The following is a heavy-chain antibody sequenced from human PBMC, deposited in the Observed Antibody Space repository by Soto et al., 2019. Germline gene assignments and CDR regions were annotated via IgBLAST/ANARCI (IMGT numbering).Heavy chain of an antibody. CDR2: IWYDGSVK. CDR1: GFTFSHHA. CDR3: ARDGQQLAPYAFDI. J-gene: IGHJ3*02. Sequence: QVQLVESGGGVVQPGSSLRLSCATSGFTFSHHAMHWVRQAPGKGLQWVAQIWYDGSVKNYADSMKGRFTISRDSPKNTLCLQMNSLRVEDTAVYYCARDGQQLAPYAFDIWGQGTLVIVSS. V-gene: IGHV3-33*01. D-gene: IGHD6-13*01.